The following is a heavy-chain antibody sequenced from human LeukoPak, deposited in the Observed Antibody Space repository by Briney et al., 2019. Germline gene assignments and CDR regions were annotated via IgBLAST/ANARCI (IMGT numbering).Heavy chain of an antibody. CDR3: ARGPLDSGYTYFDY. V-gene: IGHV4-59*02. J-gene: IGHJ4*02. D-gene: IGHD5-12*01. Sequence: SETLSLTCTVSGGSVSSYYWSWIRQPPGKGLEWIGYFSYSGNTNYNPSLKSRVTISVDTSKNQFSLKLNSVTAADTAVYYCARGPLDSGYTYFDYWGQGTLVTVSS. CDR2: FSYSGNT. CDR1: GGSVSSYY.